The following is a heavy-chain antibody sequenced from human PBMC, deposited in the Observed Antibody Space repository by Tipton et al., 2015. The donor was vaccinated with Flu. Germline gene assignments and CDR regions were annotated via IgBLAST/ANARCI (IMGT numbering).Heavy chain of an antibody. D-gene: IGHD3-10*01. CDR3: ARASGSGTYVIFDY. J-gene: IGHJ4*02. Sequence: GLVKPSETLSLTCTVSGGSITTSYWSWLRQPAGKGLEWIGRISTSGSTNYNASLESRLSMSRDTSKNHFSLKLNSVTAADTAVYYCARASGSGTYVIFDYWGQGTLVTVSS. CDR1: GGSITTSY. V-gene: IGHV4-4*07. CDR2: ISTSGST.